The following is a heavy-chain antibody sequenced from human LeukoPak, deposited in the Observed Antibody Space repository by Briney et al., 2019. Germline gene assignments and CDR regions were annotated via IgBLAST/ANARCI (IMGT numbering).Heavy chain of an antibody. D-gene: IGHD2-15*01. V-gene: IGHV3-66*01. J-gene: IGHJ4*02. CDR2: IYSGGST. CDR1: GFTVSSNY. CDR3: ARAPRGCSGGSCYNY. Sequence: GGSLRLSCAASGFTVSSNYMSWVRQAPGKGLEWVSVIYSGGSTYYADSVKGRFTISRDNSKNTLYLQMNGLRAEDTAVYYCARAPRGCSGGSCYNYWGQGTLVTVSS.